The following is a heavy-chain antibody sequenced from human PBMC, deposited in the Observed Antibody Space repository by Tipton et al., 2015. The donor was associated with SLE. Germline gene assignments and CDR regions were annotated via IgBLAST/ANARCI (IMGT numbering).Heavy chain of an antibody. CDR2: IFYSGGT. CDR3: ARLAVAGMWYYFDF. Sequence: TLSLTCTVSGGSISSHYWSWIRQAPGKGLEWIGNIFYSGGTNYSPFLNSRITISVDTSKNQLSLNVISMTAADTAVYYCARLAVAGMWYYFDFWGQGAPVTVSS. CDR1: GGSISSHY. J-gene: IGHJ4*02. D-gene: IGHD6-19*01. V-gene: IGHV4-59*11.